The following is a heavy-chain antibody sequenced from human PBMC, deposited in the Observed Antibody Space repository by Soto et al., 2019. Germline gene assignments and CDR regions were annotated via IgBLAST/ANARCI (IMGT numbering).Heavy chain of an antibody. Sequence: EVQRVESGGGLILPGGSLRLSCAASGFTFNTHWMHWLRQAPGKGLVWVSRINSDGSITDYADSVKGRFSISRDNPRNTLYLQMNSLSPEDTAVYYCARAMTSVGAAAKGDFWGQGTLVTVSS. V-gene: IGHV3-74*01. J-gene: IGHJ4*02. D-gene: IGHD1-26*01. CDR2: INSDGSIT. CDR1: GFTFNTHW. CDR3: ARAMTSVGAAAKGDF.